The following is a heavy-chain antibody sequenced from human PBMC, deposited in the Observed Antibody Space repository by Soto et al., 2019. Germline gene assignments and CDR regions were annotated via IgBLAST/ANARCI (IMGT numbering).Heavy chain of an antibody. CDR3: ARGWGKDTPMTA. V-gene: IGHV4-30-2*01. D-gene: IGHD5-18*01. J-gene: IGHJ4*02. CDR1: GGSISSGGYS. CDR2: IYHSGST. Sequence: SETLSLTCAVSGGSISSGGYSWSWIRQPPGKGLEWIGYIYHSGSTYYNPSLKSRVTISVDRSKNQFSLKLSSVTAADTAVYYCARGWGKDTPMTAWGQGTLVTVSS.